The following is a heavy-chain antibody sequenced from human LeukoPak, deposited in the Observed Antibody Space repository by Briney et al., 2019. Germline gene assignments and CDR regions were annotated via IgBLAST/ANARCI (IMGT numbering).Heavy chain of an antibody. CDR2: IASDGSEQ. CDR3: VRGAGWVDY. V-gene: IGHV3-7*05. CDR1: GFTFRTYW. D-gene: IGHD6-19*01. Sequence: PGGSLRLSCAASGFTFRTYWMTWVRQAPGKGLEWVANIASDGSEQFYVDSVEGRFTISRDNAKSSLHLQLNSLRVEDTALYYCVRGAGWVDYWGQGPLVTVAS. J-gene: IGHJ4*02.